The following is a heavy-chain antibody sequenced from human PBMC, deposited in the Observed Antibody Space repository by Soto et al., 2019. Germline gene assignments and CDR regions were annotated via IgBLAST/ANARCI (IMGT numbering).Heavy chain of an antibody. V-gene: IGHV6-1*01. J-gene: IGHJ4*02. CDR3: ATSQKGYNWNYFDH. CDR1: GDSVSSNTAA. D-gene: IGHD1-20*01. CDR2: TYYRSNWRH. Sequence: PTQTLLITCAISGDSVSSNTAAWNWIRSSPSRGLEWLGRTYYRSNWRHDYAVSVKSRITVNPDTSKNHFSLKLSAVTAADTAVYYCATSQKGYNWNYFDHWGQGALVTVSS.